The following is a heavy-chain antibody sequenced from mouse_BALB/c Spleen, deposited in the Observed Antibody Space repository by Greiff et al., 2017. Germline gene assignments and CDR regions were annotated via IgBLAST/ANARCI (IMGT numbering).Heavy chain of an antibody. CDR1: GYSITSDYA. Sequence: VQLKESGPGLVKPSQSLSLTCTVTGYSITSDYAWNWIRQFPGNKLEWMGYISYSGSTSYNPSLKSRISITRDTSKNQFFLQLNSVTTEDTATYYCARENYRYDEDAMDYWGQGTSVTVSS. J-gene: IGHJ4*01. CDR3: ARENYRYDEDAMDY. V-gene: IGHV3-2*02. D-gene: IGHD2-14*01. CDR2: ISYSGST.